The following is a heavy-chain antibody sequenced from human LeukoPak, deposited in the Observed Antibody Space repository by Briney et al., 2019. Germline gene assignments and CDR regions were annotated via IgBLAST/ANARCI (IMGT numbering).Heavy chain of an antibody. CDR3: ARGPLYSYGSR. J-gene: IGHJ4*02. D-gene: IGHD5-18*01. Sequence: ASVKVSCKASGYTFTSYAMHWVRQAPGQRLEWMEWINAGNGNTKYSQKFQGRVTITRDTSASTAYMELSSLGSEDTAVYYCARGPLYSYGSRWGQGTLVTVSS. V-gene: IGHV1-3*01. CDR2: INAGNGNT. CDR1: GYTFTSYA.